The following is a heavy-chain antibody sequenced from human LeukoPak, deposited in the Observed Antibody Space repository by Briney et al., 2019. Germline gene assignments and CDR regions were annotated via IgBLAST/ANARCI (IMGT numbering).Heavy chain of an antibody. Sequence: SETLSLTCAVYGGSFSGYYWSWIRQPPGKGLEWIGGINHSGSTNYNPSLKSRVTISVDTSKNQFSLKLSSVTAADTAVYYCARAVGYCSSTSCYHGRFFDPWGQGTLVTASS. D-gene: IGHD2-2*01. CDR3: ARAVGYCSSTSCYHGRFFDP. CDR2: INHSGST. V-gene: IGHV4-34*01. J-gene: IGHJ5*02. CDR1: GGSFSGYY.